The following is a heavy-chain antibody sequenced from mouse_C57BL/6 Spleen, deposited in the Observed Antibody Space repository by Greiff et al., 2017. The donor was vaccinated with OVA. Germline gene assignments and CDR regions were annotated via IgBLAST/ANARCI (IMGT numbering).Heavy chain of an antibody. V-gene: IGHV1-62-2*01. CDR3: ARHETFTTVVATDWYFDV. J-gene: IGHJ1*03. CDR1: GYTFTEYT. D-gene: IGHD1-1*01. Sequence: QVQLKESGAELVKPGASVKLSCKASGYTFTEYTIHWVKQRSGQGLEWIGWFYPGSGSIKYNEKFKDKATLTADKSSSTVYMELSRLTSEDSAVYFCARHETFTTVVATDWYFDVWGTGTTVTVSS. CDR2: FYPGSGSI.